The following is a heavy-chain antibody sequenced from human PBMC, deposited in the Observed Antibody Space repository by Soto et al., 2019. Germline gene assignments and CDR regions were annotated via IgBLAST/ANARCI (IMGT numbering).Heavy chain of an antibody. D-gene: IGHD3-22*01. Sequence: SVKVSCKASGGTFSSYAISWVRQAPGQGLEWMGGIIPIFVTANYAQKFQGRVTITADKSTSTAYMELSSLRSEDTAVYYFASDNDSSGYYQSSYYYYYAMDVWGQGTTVTVSS. CDR3: ASDNDSSGYYQSSYYYYYAMDV. J-gene: IGHJ6*02. CDR1: GGTFSSYA. V-gene: IGHV1-69*06. CDR2: IIPIFVTA.